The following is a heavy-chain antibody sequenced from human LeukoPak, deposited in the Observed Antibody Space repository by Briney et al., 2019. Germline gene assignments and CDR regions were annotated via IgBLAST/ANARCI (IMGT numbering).Heavy chain of an antibody. D-gene: IGHD2-21*02. Sequence: SETLSLTCTVSGGSISTYYWSWIRQPPGKGLEWIGYIYYSDTTNYNPSLTSRATISLDTSNNEFSLRLTPVTAADTAVYYCARGYTADTFDIWGQGTMVTVSS. V-gene: IGHV4-59*01. J-gene: IGHJ3*02. CDR3: ARGYTADTFDI. CDR2: IYYSDTT. CDR1: GGSISTYY.